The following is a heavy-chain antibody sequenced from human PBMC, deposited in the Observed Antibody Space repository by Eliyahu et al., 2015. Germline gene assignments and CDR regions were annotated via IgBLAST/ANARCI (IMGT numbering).Heavy chain of an antibody. CDR2: ISSSSSYI. J-gene: IGHJ6*02. CDR1: GFTFSXYS. D-gene: IGHD2-15*01. V-gene: IGHV3-21*01. Sequence: EVQLVESGGGLVKPGGSLRLSCAASGFTFSXYSMNWVRQAPGKGLEWVSSISSSSSYIYYADSVKGRFTISRDNAKNSLYLQMNSLRAEDTAVYYCARDGGYCSGGSCYSPYYYYGMDVWGQGTTVTVSS. CDR3: ARDGGYCSGGSCYSPYYYYGMDV.